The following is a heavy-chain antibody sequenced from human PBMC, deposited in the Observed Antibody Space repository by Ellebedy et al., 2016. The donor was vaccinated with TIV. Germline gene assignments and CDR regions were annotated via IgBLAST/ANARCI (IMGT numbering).Heavy chain of an antibody. CDR1: GASIRSFY. CDR2: ISYSGST. CDR3: ARHMIVVAAAAAFDI. J-gene: IGHJ3*02. D-gene: IGHD2-2*01. V-gene: IGHV4-59*01. Sequence: MPSETLSLTCTVSGASIRSFYWSWIRQPPGKGLEWIGNISYSGSTDYNPSLKSRVTISVDTSKNQFSLKLSSVTAADTAVYYCARHMIVVAAAAAFDIWGQGTTVTVSS.